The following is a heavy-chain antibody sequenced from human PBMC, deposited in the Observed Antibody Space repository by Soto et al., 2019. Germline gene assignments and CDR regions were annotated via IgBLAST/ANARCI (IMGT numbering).Heavy chain of an antibody. D-gene: IGHD1-1*01. Sequence: QVQLLESGPGLVKASETLSLTCSIYGGSISSCGYYWSWVRQRPGKVLEWIGYVYFNEKTYYNPSIKSRVTSSVRTSKTQCALRLSSVMAGDAAVYYCALQITMARGFDFWGPGISVSVSS. CDR3: ALQITMARGFDF. V-gene: IGHV4-31*03. CDR2: VYFNEKT. J-gene: IGHJ4*02. CDR1: GGSISSCGYY.